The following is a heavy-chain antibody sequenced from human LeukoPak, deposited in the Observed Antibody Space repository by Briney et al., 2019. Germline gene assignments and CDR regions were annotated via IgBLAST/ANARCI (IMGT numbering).Heavy chain of an antibody. Sequence: PSETLSLTCAVHGGSFSGYYWSWIRQPPPKGLEWIGEINHSGSTTYNPSLKSRVTISVDTSKNQFSLKLSSVTAADTAVYYCARDGGKGWLWFDYWGQGTLVTVSS. CDR1: GGSFSGYY. D-gene: IGHD3-9*01. J-gene: IGHJ4*02. V-gene: IGHV4-34*01. CDR2: INHSGST. CDR3: ARDGGKGWLWFDY.